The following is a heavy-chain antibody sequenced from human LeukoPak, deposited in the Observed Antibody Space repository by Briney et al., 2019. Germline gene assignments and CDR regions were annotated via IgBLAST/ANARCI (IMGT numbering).Heavy chain of an antibody. V-gene: IGHV3-48*02. CDR3: AREDDSWGPNNLDL. CDR1: AFTFSDYS. J-gene: IGHJ3*01. Sequence: PGGSLRLSCAASAFTFSDYSMNWVRQAPGKGLEWISYIDTSSSTMYYADSVMGRFNISRDNAKESLYLQMNSLRDEDTAVYYCAREDDSWGPNNLDLWGQGTMVTVSS. D-gene: IGHD7-27*01. CDR2: IDTSSSTM.